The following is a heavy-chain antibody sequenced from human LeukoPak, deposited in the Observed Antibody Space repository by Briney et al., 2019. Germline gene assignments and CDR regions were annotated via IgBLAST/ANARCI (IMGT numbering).Heavy chain of an antibody. CDR2: ISGSGGST. V-gene: IGHV3-23*01. CDR1: GFTFTSYA. CDR3: AKSPCSGGSCYAC. D-gene: IGHD2-15*01. J-gene: IGHJ4*02. Sequence: GGSLRLSCAASGFTFTSYAMSWVRQAPGKGLEWVSAISGSGGSTYYADSVKGRFTISRDNSKNTLYLQMNSLRAEDTAVYYCAKSPCSGGSCYACWGQGTMVTVSS.